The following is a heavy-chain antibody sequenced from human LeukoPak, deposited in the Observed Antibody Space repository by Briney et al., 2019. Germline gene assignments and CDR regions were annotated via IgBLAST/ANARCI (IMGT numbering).Heavy chain of an antibody. CDR2: INHSGST. CDR3: ARFLSYGKFDY. D-gene: IGHD3-16*01. J-gene: IGHJ4*02. Sequence: SETLSLTCAVYGGSFSGYYWSWIRQPPGKGLEWIGEINHSGSTNYNPSLKSRVTISVDTSKNQFSLKLSSMTAADTAVYYCARFLSYGKFDYWGQGTLVTVSS. CDR1: GGSFSGYY. V-gene: IGHV4-34*01.